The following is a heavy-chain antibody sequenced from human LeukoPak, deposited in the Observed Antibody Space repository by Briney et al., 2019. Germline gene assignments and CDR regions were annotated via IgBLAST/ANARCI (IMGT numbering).Heavy chain of an antibody. J-gene: IGHJ4*02. Sequence: SVKVSCKASGGTFSSYAISWVRQAPGQGLEWMGGIIPIFGTANYAQKFQGRVTITADESTSTAYMELRSLRSEDTAVYYCARSTYYDFWSGYYSPNPIDYWGQGTLVTVSS. CDR3: ARSTYYDFWSGYYSPNPIDY. CDR2: IIPIFGTA. CDR1: GGTFSSYA. D-gene: IGHD3-3*01. V-gene: IGHV1-69*13.